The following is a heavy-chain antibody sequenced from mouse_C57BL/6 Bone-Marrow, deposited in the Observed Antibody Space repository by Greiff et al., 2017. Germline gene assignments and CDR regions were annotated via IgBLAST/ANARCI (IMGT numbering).Heavy chain of an antibody. V-gene: IGHV1-55*01. CDR1: GYTFTSYW. D-gene: IGHD2-3*01. J-gene: IGHJ2*01. CDR2: IYPGSGST. Sequence: QVQLQHPFSYLLKPGASVKMSCKASGYTFTSYWITWVKQRPGQGLEWIGDIYPGSGSTNYNEKFKSKATLTVDTSSSTAYMQLSSLTSEDSAVYYCARNGYLLYWGQGTTLTVSS. CDR3: ARNGYLLY.